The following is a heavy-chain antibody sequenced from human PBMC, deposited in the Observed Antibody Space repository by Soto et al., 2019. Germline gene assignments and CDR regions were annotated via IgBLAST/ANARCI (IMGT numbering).Heavy chain of an antibody. CDR2: LVGSGADK. J-gene: IGHJ3*02. Sequence: EVQLLESGGGLVQPGGSLRLSCVGSGFDFSAYAMNWVRQAPGKGLQWISGLVGSGADKNYADSVRGRFTVSRDNSMSTQYLQMSSMRDEDTALYYWAQDLIAKNGVWEAFNMWGRGTKVTVSS. CDR3: AQDLIAKNGVWEAFNM. V-gene: IGHV3-23*01. CDR1: GFDFSAYA. D-gene: IGHD2-8*01.